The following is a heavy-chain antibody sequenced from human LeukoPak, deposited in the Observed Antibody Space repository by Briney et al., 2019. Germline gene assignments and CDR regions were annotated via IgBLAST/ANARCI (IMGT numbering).Heavy chain of an antibody. V-gene: IGHV1-18*01. D-gene: IGHD3-10*01. J-gene: IGHJ4*02. Sequence: ASVKVSCEASGYTFSSYGISWVRQAPGQGLEWMGWISAYNGDTKYAQKLQGRVTMTTDTSTSTAYMELRSLRSDDTAVYYCARDGGYYFGSGTFVGVWGQGTLVTVSS. CDR2: ISAYNGDT. CDR1: GYTFSSYG. CDR3: ARDGGYYFGSGTFVGV.